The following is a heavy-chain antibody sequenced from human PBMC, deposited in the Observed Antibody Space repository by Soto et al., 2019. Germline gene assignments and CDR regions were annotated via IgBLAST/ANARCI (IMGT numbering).Heavy chain of an antibody. J-gene: IGHJ4*02. V-gene: IGHV1-18*01. CDR3: ARWYYYDSSGYYGGFDY. CDR1: GYTFTSYG. D-gene: IGHD3-22*01. CDR2: ISAYNGNT. Sequence: QVQLVQSGAEVKKPGASVKVSCKASGYTFTSYGISWVRQAPGQGLEWMGWISAYNGNTNYAQKLQGRVTMTTDTSTSTAYMELRSLRSDDKAVYYCARWYYYDSSGYYGGFDYWGQGTLVTVSS.